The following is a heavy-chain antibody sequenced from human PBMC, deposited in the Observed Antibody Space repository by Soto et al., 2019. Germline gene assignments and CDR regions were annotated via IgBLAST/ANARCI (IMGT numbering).Heavy chain of an antibody. Sequence: GASVKVSCKASGYTFTGYYVLWVRQAPGQGPECMGWINPYTGGTNYAQKFQGWVTMTRDTSISTAYMELSKLISDDTAVYYCATQFHHCGGDCYRGPYFGMDVWGQGTTVTVSS. CDR2: INPYTGGT. CDR3: ATQFHHCGGDCYRGPYFGMDV. J-gene: IGHJ6*02. V-gene: IGHV1-2*04. CDR1: GYTFTGYY. D-gene: IGHD2-21*02.